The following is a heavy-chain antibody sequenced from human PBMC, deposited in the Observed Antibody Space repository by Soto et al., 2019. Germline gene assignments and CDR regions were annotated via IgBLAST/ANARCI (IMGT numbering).Heavy chain of an antibody. V-gene: IGHV3-33*01. J-gene: IGHJ4*02. CDR2: IWYDGSNK. CDR1: GFTFSSYG. Sequence: QVQLVESGGGVVQPGRSLRLSCAASGFTFSSYGMHWVRQAPGKGLEWVAVIWYDGSNKYYADSVKGRFTISRDNSKNTLYLQMNSLRAEDTAVYYWAREGAEQWLGVIDYWGQGTLVTVSS. D-gene: IGHD6-19*01. CDR3: AREGAEQWLGVIDY.